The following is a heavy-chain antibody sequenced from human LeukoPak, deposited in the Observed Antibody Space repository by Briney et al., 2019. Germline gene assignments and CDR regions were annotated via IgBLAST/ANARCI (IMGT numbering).Heavy chain of an antibody. D-gene: IGHD1-26*01. CDR2: ISGNSGKT. J-gene: IGHJ5*02. V-gene: IGHV1-18*01. Sequence: ASVKVSCKTSGYTFSTYGLSWVRQAPGQGLEWMGWISGNSGKTHYTQKFQDRVTLTTDTSSTTAFMELRSLRSDDTAMYYCARNAGSYFEFAPWGQGTLVTVSS. CDR3: ARNAGSYFEFAP. CDR1: GYTFSTYG.